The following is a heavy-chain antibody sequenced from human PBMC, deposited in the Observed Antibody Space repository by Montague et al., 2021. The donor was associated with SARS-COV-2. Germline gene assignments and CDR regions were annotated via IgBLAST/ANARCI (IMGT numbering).Heavy chain of an antibody. D-gene: IGHD3-10*01. CDR3: AKGFTYYFASGGYPNYFDP. Sequence: SLRLSCAASGFTFSSYAMIWVRQAPGKGLEWVSTISSTGGSTYCADSVKGRFIISRDNSRNTVYMQMNNLRAEDTAVYYCAKGFTYYFASGGYPNYFDPWGQGTLVSVSS. CDR1: GFTFSSYA. V-gene: IGHV3-23*01. J-gene: IGHJ5*02. CDR2: ISSTGGST.